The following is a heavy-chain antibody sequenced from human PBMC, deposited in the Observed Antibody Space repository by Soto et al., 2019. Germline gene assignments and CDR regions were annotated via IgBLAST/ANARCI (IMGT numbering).Heavy chain of an antibody. J-gene: IGHJ6*02. CDR1: GGSISSSNW. CDR3: ARDGVSSSWGEYYYYYGMDV. CDR2: IYHSGST. Sequence: SETLSLTCAVSGGSISSSNWWSWVRQPPGKGLEWIGEIYHSGSTNYNPSLKSRVTISVDKSKNQFSLKLSSVTAANTAVYYCARDGVSSSWGEYYYYYGMDVWGQGTTVTVSS. V-gene: IGHV4-4*02. D-gene: IGHD6-13*01.